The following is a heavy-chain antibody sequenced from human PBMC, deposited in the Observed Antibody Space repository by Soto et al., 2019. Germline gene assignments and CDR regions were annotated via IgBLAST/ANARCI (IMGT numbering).Heavy chain of an antibody. CDR1: GFTFSNDW. D-gene: IGHD1-7*01. CDR3: TTWEAAAGTILVYYYYYGMDV. Sequence: GGSLRLSCAASGFTFSNDWMSWVRQAPGKGLEWVGRIKSKTDGGKTDYAAPVKGRFTISRDDSKNTLYLQMNRLKNWDTAVYYCTTWEAAAGTILVYYYYYGMDVWGQGTTVTVSS. V-gene: IGHV3-15*01. CDR2: IKSKTDGGKT. J-gene: IGHJ6*02.